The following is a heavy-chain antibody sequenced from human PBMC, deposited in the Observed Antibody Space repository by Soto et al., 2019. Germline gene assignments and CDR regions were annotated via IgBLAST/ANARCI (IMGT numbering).Heavy chain of an antibody. J-gene: IGHJ3*02. CDR3: ARDLGPDI. CDR1: GGSISSYY. V-gene: IGHV4-59*01. CDR2: IYYSGST. Sequence: SETLSLTCTVSGGSISSYYWSWIRQPPGKGLEWIGYIYYSGSTNYNPAVKSRVTISVDTSRNQSALKLSSVTAADTAVYYCARDLGPDIWGQGTMVTVSS.